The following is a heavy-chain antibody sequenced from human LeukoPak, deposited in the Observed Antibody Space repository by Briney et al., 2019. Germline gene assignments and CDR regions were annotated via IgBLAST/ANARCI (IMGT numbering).Heavy chain of an antibody. CDR1: GFTFSSYT. CDR3: AKFVNYGTYYYYYYYLDV. J-gene: IGHJ6*03. Sequence: GGSLRLSCAASGFTFSSYTMNWVRQAPGKGLEWVSTISESGGSTYYADSVKGGFTISRDNSKNTLYLQTNSLRAEDTAVYYCAKFVNYGTYYYYYYYLDVWGKGTTVTVSS. V-gene: IGHV3-23*01. D-gene: IGHD3-10*01. CDR2: ISESGGST.